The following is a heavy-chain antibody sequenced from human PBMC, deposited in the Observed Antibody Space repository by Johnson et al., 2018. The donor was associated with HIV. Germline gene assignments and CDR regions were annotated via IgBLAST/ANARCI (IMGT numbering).Heavy chain of an antibody. CDR3: APSGAGRYCSGGSCYDDAFDI. J-gene: IGHJ3*02. CDR2: ISGSGGST. V-gene: IGHV3-23*04. CDR1: GFTFSSYG. Sequence: VQLVESGGGVVQPGGSLRLSCAASGFTFSSYGMHWVRQTPGKGLEWVSIISGSGGSTYYADSVKGRFTISRDNSKNTLYLQMNSLRAEDTAVYYCAPSGAGRYCSGGSCYDDAFDIWGQGTMVTVSS. D-gene: IGHD2-15*01.